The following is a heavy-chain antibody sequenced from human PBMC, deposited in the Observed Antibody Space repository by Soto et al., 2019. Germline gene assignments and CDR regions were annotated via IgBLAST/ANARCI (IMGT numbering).Heavy chain of an antibody. CDR2: INPNSGGT. CDR1: GYTFTGYY. CDR3: ARAAGTAVNNWFDP. J-gene: IGHJ5*02. V-gene: IGHV1-2*04. D-gene: IGHD3-10*01. Sequence: GASVKVSCKASGYTFTGYYMHWVRQAPGQGLEWMGWINPNSGGTNYAQKFQGWVTMTRDTSISTAYMELSRLRSDDTAVYYCARAAGTAVNNWFDPWGQGTLVTVPS.